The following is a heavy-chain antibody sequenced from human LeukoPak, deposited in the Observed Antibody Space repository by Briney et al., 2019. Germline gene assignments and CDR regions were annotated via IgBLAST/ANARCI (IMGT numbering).Heavy chain of an antibody. CDR1: GFTFSSYA. J-gene: IGHJ4*02. V-gene: IGHV3-30-3*02. Sequence: GGSLRLSCAASGFTFSSYAMHWVRQAPGKGLEWVAVISYDGSNKYYADSVKGRFTISRDNSKNTLYLQMNSLRAEDTAVYYCAKDILTGPNLFHYWGQGTLVTVSS. CDR2: ISYDGSNK. CDR3: AKDILTGPNLFHY. D-gene: IGHD3-9*01.